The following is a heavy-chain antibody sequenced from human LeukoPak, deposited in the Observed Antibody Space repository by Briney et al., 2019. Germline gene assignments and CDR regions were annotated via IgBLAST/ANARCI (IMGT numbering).Heavy chain of an antibody. J-gene: IGHJ4*02. CDR1: GFTFSSYA. Sequence: PGGSLRLSCAASGFTFSSYAMSWVRQAPGKGLEWVSAISGSGGSTYYADSVKGRFTISRDNSKNTLYLQMNSLRAEDTAVYYCARRDSSGYWYFDYWGQGTLVTVSS. V-gene: IGHV3-23*01. CDR3: ARRDSSGYWYFDY. CDR2: ISGSGGST. D-gene: IGHD3-22*01.